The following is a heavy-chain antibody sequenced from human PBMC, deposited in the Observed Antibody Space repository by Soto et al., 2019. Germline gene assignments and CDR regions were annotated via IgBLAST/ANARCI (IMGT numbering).Heavy chain of an antibody. CDR3: ARDKIRGTAVAGYYYGMDV. V-gene: IGHV1-69*13. CDR1: GCTFSSYS. CDR2: IIPMFGTA. J-gene: IGHJ6*02. D-gene: IGHD6-19*01. Sequence: SSVKVACKASGCTFSSYSMSWVPQAPGQVLDWMGGIIPMFGTANYAQKFQGRVPITADESTSTAYMELSSLRSEDTDVYYCARDKIRGTAVAGYYYGMDVWGQGTTVTVSS.